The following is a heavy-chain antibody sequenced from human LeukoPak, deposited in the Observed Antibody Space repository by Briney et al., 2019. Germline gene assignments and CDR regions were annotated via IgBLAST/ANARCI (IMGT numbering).Heavy chain of an antibody. CDR1: GDSMSSYY. CDR2: IYYSGST. CDR3: ARRAREFGWVFDY. V-gene: IGHV4-59*08. J-gene: IGHJ4*02. Sequence: PSETLSLTCTVSGDSMSSYYWSWIRQPPGKGLEWIGHIYYSGSTDYNPSLKSRLTISVDTSKNQSSLQLSSVTAADTAVYYCARRAREFGWVFDYWGQGTLVTVSS. D-gene: IGHD3-10*01.